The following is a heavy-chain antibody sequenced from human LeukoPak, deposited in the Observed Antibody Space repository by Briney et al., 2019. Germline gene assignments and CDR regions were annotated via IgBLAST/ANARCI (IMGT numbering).Heavy chain of an antibody. Sequence: PSETLSLTCTVSDGSIINNNHYWGWTRQPPGKGLEWIGSISYSGGTAYNPSLRSRVTISVDTSKNQFSLKVNSVTAADTAVYYCAREVEYYDSSGTVYYDGMDVWGQGTMVIVSS. J-gene: IGHJ6*02. D-gene: IGHD3-22*01. CDR3: AREVEYYDSSGTVYYDGMDV. V-gene: IGHV4-39*02. CDR1: DGSIINNNHY. CDR2: ISYSGGT.